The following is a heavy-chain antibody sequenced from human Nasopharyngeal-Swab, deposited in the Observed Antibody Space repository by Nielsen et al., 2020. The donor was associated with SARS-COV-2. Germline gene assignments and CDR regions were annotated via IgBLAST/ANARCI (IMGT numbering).Heavy chain of an antibody. J-gene: IGHJ6*03. CDR2: IRNSEAT. CDR3: ARGYRSWSFPSSYYYYYMDV. D-gene: IGHD6-6*01. V-gene: IGHV4-34*01. Sequence: LRLSFSAYGGSFSANYWNWVRKSPGKGLEWFGVIRNSEATNYKSSLKSRVIISVDTSKKQFSLKLNSVTAADTAVYYCARGYRSWSFPSSYYYYYMDVWGQGTTVTVSS. CDR1: GGSFSANY.